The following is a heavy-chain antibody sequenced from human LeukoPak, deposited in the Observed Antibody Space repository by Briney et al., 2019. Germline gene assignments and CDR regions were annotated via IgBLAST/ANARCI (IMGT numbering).Heavy chain of an antibody. Sequence: SETLSLTCTVSGGSISNFYWTWIRQSPGKGLEWIGYISYSGTTKYSPSLKSRVTMSLDTSKNQFSLKLNSVTAAGTAVYYCARNHGGWFDSWGQGTLVTVSS. V-gene: IGHV4-59*01. CDR3: ARNHGGWFDS. J-gene: IGHJ5*01. D-gene: IGHD4-23*01. CDR2: ISYSGTT. CDR1: GGSISNFY.